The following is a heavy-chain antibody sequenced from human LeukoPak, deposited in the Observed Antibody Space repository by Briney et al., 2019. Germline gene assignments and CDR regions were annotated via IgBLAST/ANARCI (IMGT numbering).Heavy chain of an antibody. CDR3: ARGEGDYDYYYGMDV. CDR2: IYHSGST. Sequence: SETLSLTCAVSGGSISSGGYSWSWIRQPPGKGLEWIGYIYHSGSTYHNPSLKSRVTISVDGSKNQFSLKLSSVTAADTAVYYCARGEGDYDYYYGMDVWGQGTTVTVSS. CDR1: GGSISSGGYS. D-gene: IGHD2-21*02. V-gene: IGHV4-30-2*01. J-gene: IGHJ6*02.